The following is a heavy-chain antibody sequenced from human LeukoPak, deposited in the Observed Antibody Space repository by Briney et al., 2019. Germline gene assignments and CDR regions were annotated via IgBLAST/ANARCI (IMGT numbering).Heavy chain of an antibody. CDR3: ARDRGIQLWTYYYYGMDV. J-gene: IGHJ6*02. V-gene: IGHV1-69*04. D-gene: IGHD5-18*01. CDR2: IIPILGIA. CDR1: GGTFSSYA. Sequence: SVKVSCKASGGTFSSYAISWVRQAPGQGLEWMGRIIPILGIANYAQKLQGRVTMTTDTSTSTAYMELRSLRSDDTAVYYCARDRGIQLWTYYYYGMDVWGQGTTVTVSS.